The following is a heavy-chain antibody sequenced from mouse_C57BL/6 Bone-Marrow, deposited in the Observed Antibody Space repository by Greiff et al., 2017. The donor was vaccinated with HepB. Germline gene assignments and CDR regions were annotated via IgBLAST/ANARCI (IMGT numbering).Heavy chain of an antibody. V-gene: IGHV1-52*01. CDR3: ARSRLYYGSSYGY. Sequence: VQLQQPGAELVRPGSSVKLSCKASGYTFTSYWMHWVKQRPIQGLEWIGNIDPSDSETHYNQKFKDKATLTVDKSSSTAYMQLSILTSEDSAVYYCARSRLYYGSSYGYWGQGTTLTVSS. J-gene: IGHJ2*01. CDR2: IDPSDSET. D-gene: IGHD1-1*01. CDR1: GYTFTSYW.